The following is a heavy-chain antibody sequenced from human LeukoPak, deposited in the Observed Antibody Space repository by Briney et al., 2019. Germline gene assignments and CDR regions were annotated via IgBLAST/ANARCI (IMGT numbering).Heavy chain of an antibody. Sequence: GGSLRLSCEASGFTFSSYAMSWVRQAPGKGLEWVSGISTNGGSTSYADSVKGRLTISRDNPRNMLYMEMNSLRAEDTAMYFCGSDPNGDYVGALGYWGRGALVTVSS. J-gene: IGHJ4*01. CDR3: GSDPNGDYVGALGY. CDR2: ISTNGGST. CDR1: GFTFSSYA. V-gene: IGHV3-23*01. D-gene: IGHD2-8*01.